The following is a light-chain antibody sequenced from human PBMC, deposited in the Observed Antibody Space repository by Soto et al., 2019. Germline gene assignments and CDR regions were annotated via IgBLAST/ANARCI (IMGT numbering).Light chain of an antibody. CDR3: QQLNSYPT. CDR2: AAS. J-gene: IGKJ4*01. V-gene: IGKV1-9*01. Sequence: DIQLTQSPSFLSASVGGRVTITCRASQGISSYLAWYQQKPGKAPKLLIYAASTLQSGVPSRFSGSGSGTEFTLTISSLQPEDFATYYCQQLNSYPTFGGGTKVEIK. CDR1: QGISSY.